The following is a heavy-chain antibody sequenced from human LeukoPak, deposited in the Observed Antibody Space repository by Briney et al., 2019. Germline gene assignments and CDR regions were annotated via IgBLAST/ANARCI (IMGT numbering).Heavy chain of an antibody. CDR2: INSDGSST. D-gene: IGHD4-11*01. V-gene: IGHV3-74*01. Sequence: PGGSLRLSCAASGFTFSSYAMHWVRQAPGKGLVWVSRINSDGSSTSYADSVKGRFTISRDNAKNTLYLQMSSLRAEDTAVYYCAREWGTVTTYYGMDVWGQGTTVTVSS. CDR1: GFTFSSYA. J-gene: IGHJ6*02. CDR3: AREWGTVTTYYGMDV.